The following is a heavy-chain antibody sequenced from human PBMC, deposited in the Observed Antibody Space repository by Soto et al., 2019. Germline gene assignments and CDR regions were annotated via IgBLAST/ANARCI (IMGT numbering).Heavy chain of an antibody. J-gene: IGHJ4*02. CDR1: GFTFSSYS. CDR3: ARDPGLARPYFDY. Sequence: EVQLVESGGGLVKPGGSLRLSCAASGFTFSSYSMNWFRQAPGKGLEWVSSISSSSSYIYYAGSVKGGFTISRDNAKNSLYLQMNSLRAEDTAVYYCARDPGLARPYFDYWVRGTLVTVSS. D-gene: IGHD6-6*01. V-gene: IGHV3-21*01. CDR2: ISSSSSYI.